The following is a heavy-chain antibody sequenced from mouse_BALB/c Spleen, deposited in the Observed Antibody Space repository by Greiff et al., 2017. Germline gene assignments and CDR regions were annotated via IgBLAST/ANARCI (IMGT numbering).Heavy chain of an antibody. J-gene: IGHJ4*01. CDR1: GFNIKDTY. D-gene: IGHD1-2*01. Sequence: EVQLQQSGAELVKPGASVKLSCTASGFNIKDTYMHWVKQRPEQGLEWIGRIDPANGNTKYDPKFQGKATITADTSSNTAYLQLSSLTSEDSAVYYCARYQFTTATGYYAMDYWGQGTSVTVSS. V-gene: IGHV14-3*02. CDR2: IDPANGNT. CDR3: ARYQFTTATGYYAMDY.